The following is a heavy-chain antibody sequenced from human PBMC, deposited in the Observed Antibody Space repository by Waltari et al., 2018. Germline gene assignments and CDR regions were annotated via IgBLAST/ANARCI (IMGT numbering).Heavy chain of an antibody. D-gene: IGHD2-2*01. Sequence: QEQLVESGGGVVQPGRSLRLSCAASGFSFSSYGMFWVRTTPGKGVEWVEGISFDGNNKYHIESLKGRFSISRDNSKNTLFLQMNSLRPEDTAVYYCAKDRYRSSWTPSYMDVWGKGTTVTVSS. V-gene: IGHV3-30*18. CDR2: ISFDGNNK. J-gene: IGHJ6*03. CDR1: GFSFSSYG. CDR3: AKDRYRSSWTPSYMDV.